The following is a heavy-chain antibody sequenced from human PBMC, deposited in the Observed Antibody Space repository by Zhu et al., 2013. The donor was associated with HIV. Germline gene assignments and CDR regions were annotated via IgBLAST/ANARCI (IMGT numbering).Heavy chain of an antibody. CDR1: GGTFRNHL. Sequence: QVQLVQSGVEVRKPGASVKVSCKASGGTFRNHLITWVRQVPGQGLEWVGGIIPIFGTPNYAQKFQGRITITADESTSTAYMKLSSLRSQDTAVYYCATSGHHCGGDCSAYFQHWGRGTLVTVSS. J-gene: IGHJ1*01. V-gene: IGHV1-69*01. D-gene: IGHD2-21*02. CDR3: ATSGHHCGGDCSAYFQH. CDR2: IIPIFGTP.